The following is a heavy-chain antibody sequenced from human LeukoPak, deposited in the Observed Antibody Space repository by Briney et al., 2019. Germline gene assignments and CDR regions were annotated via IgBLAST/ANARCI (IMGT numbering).Heavy chain of an antibody. J-gene: IGHJ2*01. V-gene: IGHV1-69*05. CDR2: IIPIFGTA. Sequence: ASVKVSCKASGGTFSSYAISWVRQAPGQGLEWMGRIIPIFGTANYAQKFQGRVTITTDESTSTAYMELSSLRSEDTAVYYCARGGDYGDYGYFDLWGRGTLVTVSP. D-gene: IGHD4-17*01. CDR3: ARGGDYGDYGYFDL. CDR1: GGTFSSYA.